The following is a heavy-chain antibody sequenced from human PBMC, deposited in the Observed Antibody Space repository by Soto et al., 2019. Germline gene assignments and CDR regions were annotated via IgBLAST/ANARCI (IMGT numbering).Heavy chain of an antibody. D-gene: IGHD2-2*01. Sequence: HPGGSLRLSCVGSGFTFSSNWMTWVRHAPGKGLEWVGNIRQDGSEKNYVDSVKGRFTISRDNVKNSLYLQMNSLRAEDTAVYYCAREIVVARGASYFDYWGPGTLVTVSS. CDR1: GFTFSSNW. CDR3: AREIVVARGASYFDY. J-gene: IGHJ4*02. CDR2: IRQDGSEK. V-gene: IGHV3-7*04.